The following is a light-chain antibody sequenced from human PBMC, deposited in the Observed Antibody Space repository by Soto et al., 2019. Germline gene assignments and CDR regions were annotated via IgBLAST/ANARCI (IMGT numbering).Light chain of an antibody. J-gene: IGLJ2*01. Sequence: SYELTQTPAVSVSPGQTASISCSGDKLGNKYTCWYQQKPGQSPVLVIYQDSERPSGIPERFSGSSSGNTATLTISETQAMDEADYYCQAWDSGAVVFGGGTKLTV. CDR2: QDS. CDR3: QAWDSGAVV. CDR1: KLGNKY. V-gene: IGLV3-1*01.